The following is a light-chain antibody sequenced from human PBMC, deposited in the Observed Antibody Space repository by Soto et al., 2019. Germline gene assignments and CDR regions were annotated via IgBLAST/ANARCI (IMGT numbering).Light chain of an antibody. V-gene: IGKV3-15*01. J-gene: IGKJ1*01. CDR1: QTVSTS. CDR2: GAS. CDR3: QQYNKWPWT. Sequence: SPATLSVSPGARATLYCRASQTVSTSLAWYQQKPGQAPRLLIFGASPRATGVPARFSGSGSGTLFTLTISSLQSEDFGVYYCQQYNKWPWTFGQGTQV.